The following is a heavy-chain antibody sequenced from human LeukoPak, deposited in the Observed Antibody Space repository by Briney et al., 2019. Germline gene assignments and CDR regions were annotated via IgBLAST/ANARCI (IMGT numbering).Heavy chain of an antibody. D-gene: IGHD5-12*01. CDR1: GGSFSGYY. V-gene: IGHV4-59*01. CDR3: ARVFYRYGGYDFDY. J-gene: IGHJ4*02. CDR2: IFYSGST. Sequence: PSETLSLTCAVYGGSFSGYYWTWIRQPPGKGLEWIGNIFYSGSTNYNPSLKSRVTISVDTSKNQFSLKVSSVTAADTAVYYCARVFYRYGGYDFDYWGQGTLVTVSS.